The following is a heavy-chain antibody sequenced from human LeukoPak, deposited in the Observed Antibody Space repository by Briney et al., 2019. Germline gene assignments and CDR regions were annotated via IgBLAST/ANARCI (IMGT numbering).Heavy chain of an antibody. CDR2: ISYDGSNK. V-gene: IGHV3-30*18. D-gene: IGHD3-22*01. J-gene: IGHJ4*02. CDR3: AKDGTRLYYYDSSGVDFDY. CDR1: GFTFSSYG. Sequence: GRSLRLSCAASGFTFSSYGMHWVRQAPGKGLEWVAVISYDGSNKYYADSVKGRFTISRDNSKNTLYLQMNSLRAEDTAVYYCAKDGTRLYYYDSSGVDFDYWGQGTLVTVSS.